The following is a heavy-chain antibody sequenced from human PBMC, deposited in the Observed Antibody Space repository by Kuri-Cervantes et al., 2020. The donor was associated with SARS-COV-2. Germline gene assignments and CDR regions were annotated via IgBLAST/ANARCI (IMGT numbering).Heavy chain of an antibody. V-gene: IGHV4-59*01. J-gene: IGHJ4*02. CDR1: GGSISSYY. Sequence: SETLSLTCTVSGGSISSYYWSWIRQPPGKGLEWIGYIYYSGSTNYNLSLKSRVTISVETSKNQFSLKLSSVTAADTAVYYCARDRSSSGYSDYWGQGTLVTVSS. CDR3: ARDRSSSGYSDY. D-gene: IGHD3-22*01. CDR2: IYYSGST.